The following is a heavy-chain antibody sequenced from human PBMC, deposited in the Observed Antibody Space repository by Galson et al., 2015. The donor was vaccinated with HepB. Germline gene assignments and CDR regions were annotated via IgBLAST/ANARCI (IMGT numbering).Heavy chain of an antibody. Sequence: SLRLSCAASGFTFSSYAMHWVRQAPGKGLEWAAVISYDGSIKHYGDSVKGRFTISRDNSKNTLYVQMNSLGAEDTAVYYCARDLWSAAGFPGIWGQGTLVTVSS. CDR1: GFTFSSYA. D-gene: IGHD6-13*01. J-gene: IGHJ4*02. CDR2: ISYDGSIK. V-gene: IGHV3-30-3*01. CDR3: ARDLWSAAGFPGI.